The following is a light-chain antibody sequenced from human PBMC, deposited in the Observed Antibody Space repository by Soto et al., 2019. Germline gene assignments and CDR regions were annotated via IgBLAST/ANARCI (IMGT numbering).Light chain of an antibody. J-gene: IGLJ1*01. CDR2: EVN. CDR3: SSYAGSSNV. V-gene: IGLV2-8*01. CDR1: SSDVGGYNY. Sequence: QSARTQPPSASGSPGQSVAISCTGPSSDVGGYNYVSWYQQHPGKAPKLMIYEVNKRPSGVPDRFSGSKSGNTASLTVSGLQAEDEADYYCSSYAGSSNVFGTGTKVTVL.